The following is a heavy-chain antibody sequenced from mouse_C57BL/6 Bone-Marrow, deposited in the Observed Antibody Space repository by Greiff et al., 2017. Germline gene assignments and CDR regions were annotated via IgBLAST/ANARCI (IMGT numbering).Heavy chain of an antibody. V-gene: IGHV5-12*01. CDR3: ARNGGYDCVDY. CDR2: ISNGGGSP. D-gene: IGHD2-2*01. CDR1: GFTFSDYY. Sequence: EVKLLEPGGGLVQPGGSLKLSCEASGFTFSDYYMYWVRQTPEKRLEWVAYISNGGGSPYYPDTVKGRFTISRDNAKNTLYLQMSRRKSEDTAMSYSARNGGYDCVDYWGQGTMLTVSA. J-gene: IGHJ2*01.